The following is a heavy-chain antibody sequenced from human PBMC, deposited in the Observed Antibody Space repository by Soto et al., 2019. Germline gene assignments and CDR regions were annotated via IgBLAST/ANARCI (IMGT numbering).Heavy chain of an antibody. J-gene: IGHJ4*02. CDR3: AGDQPYYYDSSGYCD. CDR1: GGSVSSGSYY. Sequence: SETLSLTCTVSGGSVSSGSYYWSWIRQPPWKGLELIGYIYYSGSTNYNPSLKSRVTISVDTSKNQSSLKLSSVTAADSAVYYCAGDQPYYYDSSGYCDWGQVTLVTVSS. V-gene: IGHV4-61*01. D-gene: IGHD3-22*01. CDR2: IYYSGST.